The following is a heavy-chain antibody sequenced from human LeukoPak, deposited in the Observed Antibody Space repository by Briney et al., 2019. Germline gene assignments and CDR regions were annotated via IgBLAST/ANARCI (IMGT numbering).Heavy chain of an antibody. CDR1: GFTFSSYE. CDR2: ISSSGSTI. Sequence: GGSLRLSCAASGFTFSSYEMNWVRQAPGKGLEWVSYISSSGSTIYYADPVKGRFTISRDNSKNTLYLQMSSLRAEDTAVYYCARDLGYSLGARSPWGQGTLVTVSS. J-gene: IGHJ1*01. CDR3: ARDLGYSLGARSP. V-gene: IGHV3-48*03. D-gene: IGHD5-12*01.